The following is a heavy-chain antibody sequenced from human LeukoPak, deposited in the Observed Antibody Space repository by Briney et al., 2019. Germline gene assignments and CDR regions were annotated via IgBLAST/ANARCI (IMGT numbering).Heavy chain of an antibody. D-gene: IGHD3-10*01. CDR2: ISHDGSDS. V-gene: IGHV3-30*18. CDR1: GFTFSSYG. Sequence: PGGSLRLSCAASGFTFSSYGMHWVRQAPGKGLEWVAVISHDGSDSHYADSVKGRLTISRDNSKNTVYLQMSSLRPEDTAVYFCAKELYFGSGSYPDYWGQGTLVRVSS. CDR3: AKELYFGSGSYPDY. J-gene: IGHJ4*02.